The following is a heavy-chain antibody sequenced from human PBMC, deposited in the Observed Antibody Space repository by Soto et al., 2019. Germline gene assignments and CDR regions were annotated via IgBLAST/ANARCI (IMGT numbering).Heavy chain of an antibody. Sequence: SETLSLTCTVSGGSISSSSYYWGWIRQPPGKGLEWIGSIYYSGSTYYNPSLKSRVSFSVDMSKIQFSLNLSFVTAADMAVYYCARLVYDSSGYRPGWGQGTLVTVSS. V-gene: IGHV4-39*01. J-gene: IGHJ4*02. D-gene: IGHD3-22*01. CDR2: IYYSGST. CDR1: GGSISSSSYY. CDR3: ARLVYDSSGYRPG.